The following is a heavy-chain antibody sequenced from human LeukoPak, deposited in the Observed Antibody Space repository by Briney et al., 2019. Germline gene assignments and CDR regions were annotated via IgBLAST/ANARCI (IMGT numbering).Heavy chain of an antibody. CDR1: GYTFTSYA. CDR3: ARGEELVSDVFYYLMDV. V-gene: IGHV1-18*01. J-gene: IGHJ6*03. D-gene: IGHD6-6*01. CDR2: ISAYEGNK. Sequence: PGASVKVSCKASGYTFTSYAISWVRQAPGKGLEWMELISAYEGNKNYAHKLQGRFTMTKEKSQNTAYMKLTSLRSEDTAVNYVARGEELVSDVFYYLMDVCGKGATVTVSS.